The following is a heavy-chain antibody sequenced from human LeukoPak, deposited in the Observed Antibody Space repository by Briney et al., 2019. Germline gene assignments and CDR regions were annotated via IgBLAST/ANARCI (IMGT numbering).Heavy chain of an antibody. CDR1: GFTFSSYA. J-gene: IGHJ4*02. Sequence: PGRSLRLSCAASGFTFSSYAMHWVRQAPGKGLEWVAVISYDGSNKYYADSVKGRFTISRDNSKNTLHLQMNSLRAEDTAVYYCARAYSSGIDYWGQGTLVTVSS. D-gene: IGHD6-19*01. CDR3: ARAYSSGIDY. CDR2: ISYDGSNK. V-gene: IGHV3-30-3*01.